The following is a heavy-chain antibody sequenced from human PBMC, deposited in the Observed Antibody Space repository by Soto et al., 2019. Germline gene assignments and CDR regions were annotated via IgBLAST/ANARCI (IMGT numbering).Heavy chain of an antibody. CDR2: IMPIFRTP. J-gene: IGHJ6*02. V-gene: IGHV1-69*13. CDR3: AREKDRQQLGGNYYYVLDV. Sequence: QVQLEQSGAEVKKPGSSVKVSCKASGGTFSTSAISWVRQAPGQGLEWMGGIMPIFRTPDYAQKFQGRVTITAEESTSTAYMELSGLRSDDTAVYYCAREKDRQQLGGNYYYVLDVWGQGTTVTVSS. D-gene: IGHD3-10*01. CDR1: GGTFSTSA.